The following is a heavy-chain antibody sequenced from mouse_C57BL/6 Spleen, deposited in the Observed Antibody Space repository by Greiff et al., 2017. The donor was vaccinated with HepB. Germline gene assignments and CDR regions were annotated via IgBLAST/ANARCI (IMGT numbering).Heavy chain of an antibody. J-gene: IGHJ2*01. CDR1: GYAFSSYW. CDR2: IYPGDGDT. Sequence: VQLQQSGAELVKPGASVKISCKASGYAFSSYWMNWVKQRPGKGLEWIGQIYPGDGDTNYNGKFKGKATLTADKSSSTAYMQLSSLTSEDSAVYFCARVGLRRDFDYWGQGTTLTVSS. CDR3: ARVGLRRDFDY. D-gene: IGHD2-12*01. V-gene: IGHV1-80*01.